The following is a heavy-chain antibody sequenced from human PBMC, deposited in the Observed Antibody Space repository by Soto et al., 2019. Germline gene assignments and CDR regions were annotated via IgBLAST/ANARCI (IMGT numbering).Heavy chain of an antibody. CDR1: GFTFGDYA. Sequence: GSLRLSCTASGFTFGDYAMSWFRQAPGKGLEWVGFIRSKAYGGTTEYAASVKGRFTISRDDSKSIAYLQMNSLKTEDTAVYYCTRDHSPGIAAADDYWGQGTLVTVSS. D-gene: IGHD6-13*01. CDR2: IRSKAYGGTT. V-gene: IGHV3-49*03. J-gene: IGHJ4*02. CDR3: TRDHSPGIAAADDY.